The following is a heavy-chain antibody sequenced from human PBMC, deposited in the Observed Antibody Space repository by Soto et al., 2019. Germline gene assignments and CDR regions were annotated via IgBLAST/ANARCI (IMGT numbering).Heavy chain of an antibody. D-gene: IGHD2-15*01. CDR2: ISGNGGST. J-gene: IGHJ6*02. V-gene: IGHV3-23*01. CDR3: AKEKIVAAKYYGMDV. CDR1: GFPFSSXD. Sequence: LXLXCAASGFPFSSXDMNWAGQAPGKGLECVSHISGNGGSTYYADSVKGRFTISRDNSKNKLYLQMNSLRADDTAVCYCAKEKIVAAKYYGMDVWGQGTTVTVS.